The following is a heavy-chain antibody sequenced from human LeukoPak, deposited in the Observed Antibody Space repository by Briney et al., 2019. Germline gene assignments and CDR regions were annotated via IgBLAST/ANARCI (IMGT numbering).Heavy chain of an antibody. J-gene: IGHJ4*02. CDR1: GFTFGDYA. V-gene: IGHV3-49*04. Sequence: GGSLRLSCTASGFTFGDYAMSWVRQAPGKGLEWVGFIRSKAYGGTTEYAASVKGRFTISRDDSKSVAYLQMNSLKTEDTAVYYCTRPPSTLPAVIPDSWGQGTLVTVSS. CDR2: IRSKAYGGTT. CDR3: TRPPSTLPAVIPDS. D-gene: IGHD3-16*02.